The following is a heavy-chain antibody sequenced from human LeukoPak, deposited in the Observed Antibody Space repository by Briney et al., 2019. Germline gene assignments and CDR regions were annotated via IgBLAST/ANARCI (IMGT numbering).Heavy chain of an antibody. V-gene: IGHV3-23*01. J-gene: IGHJ6*03. CDR1: GFTFSRYI. CDR3: AKGGGSGHFYYYYYMDV. D-gene: IGHD3-10*01. CDR2: ISSSGSTK. Sequence: GGSLRLSCAGSGFTFSRYIMSWVRQAPGKGLEWISYISSSGSTKYYADSLKGRFTISRDNSKNTLYLQMNSLRAEDTAVYYCAKGGGSGHFYYYYYMDVWGKGTTVTVSS.